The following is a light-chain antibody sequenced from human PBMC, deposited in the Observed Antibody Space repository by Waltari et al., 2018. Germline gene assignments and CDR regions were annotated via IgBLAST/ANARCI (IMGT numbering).Light chain of an antibody. CDR3: QGWDSSTSEVV. Sequence: SYVLIQPPSVSLAPGKTASITCGANDIGSNRVPWYQQKPGQAPLLVVSDDSDRPSGIPGRFSGSNSGNTATLTVYRVEAGDEADYYCQGWDSSTSEVVFGGGTKLTVL. J-gene: IGLJ2*01. V-gene: IGLV3-21*03. CDR2: DDS. CDR1: DIGSNR.